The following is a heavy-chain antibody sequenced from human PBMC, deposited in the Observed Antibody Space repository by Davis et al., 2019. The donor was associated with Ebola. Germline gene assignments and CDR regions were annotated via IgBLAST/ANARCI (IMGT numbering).Heavy chain of an antibody. V-gene: IGHV1-18*01. CDR2: ISAHNDDT. D-gene: IGHD1-1*01. Sequence: ASVKVSCKASGYTLITSGITWVRQAPRQGLEWMGWISAHNDDTNYSQKVQGRVTMTIDTSTNTAYLELRSLKSDDTAVYYCARRGDDNDNDFDYWGQGTLVTVSS. CDR1: GYTLITSG. J-gene: IGHJ4*02. CDR3: ARRGDDNDNDFDY.